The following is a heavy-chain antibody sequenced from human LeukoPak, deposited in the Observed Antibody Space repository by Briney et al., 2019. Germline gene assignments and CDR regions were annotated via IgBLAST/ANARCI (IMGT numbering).Heavy chain of an antibody. J-gene: IGHJ5*02. CDR1: GFTFSSYE. D-gene: IGHD5-12*01. V-gene: IGHV3-48*03. CDR2: ISSSGSTI. CDR3: ARSRYSGYDWGGRWFDP. Sequence: TGGSLRLSCAASGFTFSSYEMNWVRRAPGKGLEWVSYISSSGSTIYYADSVKGRFTISRDNAKNSLYLQMNSLRAEDTAVYYCARSRYSGYDWGGRWFDPWGQGTLVTVSS.